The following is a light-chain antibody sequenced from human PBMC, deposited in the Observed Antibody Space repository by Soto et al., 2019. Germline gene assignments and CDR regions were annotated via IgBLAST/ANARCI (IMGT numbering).Light chain of an antibody. CDR1: QSISSW. V-gene: IGKV1-5*03. J-gene: IGKJ1*01. Sequence: DIQMTQSPSTLSASVGDRVTITCRASQSISSWLAWYQQKPGKAPKLLIYKASSLESGVPSRFSGSGSGTEFTLTISSLQPDDFATYYCQQYNSYRRTFGQGTKVQSK. CDR2: KAS. CDR3: QQYNSYRRT.